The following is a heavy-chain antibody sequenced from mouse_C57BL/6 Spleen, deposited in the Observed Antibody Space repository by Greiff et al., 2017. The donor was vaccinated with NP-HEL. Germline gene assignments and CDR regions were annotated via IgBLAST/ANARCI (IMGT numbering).Heavy chain of an antibody. CDR2: IDPSDSGT. Sequence: QVQLQQPGAELVRPGSSVKLSCKASGYTFTSYWMHWVKQRPIQGLEWIGNIDPSDSGTHYNQKFKDKATLTVDKPSRTASMQRSSLPSEASAVYYGGRRYSPYYAMDYWGQGTSVTVSS. J-gene: IGHJ4*01. CDR1: GYTFTSYW. CDR3: GRRYSPYYAMDY. V-gene: IGHV1-52*01. D-gene: IGHD2-12*01.